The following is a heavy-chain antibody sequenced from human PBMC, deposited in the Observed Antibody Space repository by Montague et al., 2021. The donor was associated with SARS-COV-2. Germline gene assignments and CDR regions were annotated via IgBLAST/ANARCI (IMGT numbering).Heavy chain of an antibody. V-gene: IGHV4-39*02. J-gene: IGHJ4*02. CDR3: ARDSSIYYYGSGSYYASFDY. CDR2: INYSGKT. D-gene: IGHD3-10*01. CDR1: GGSISSGTYY. Sequence: SETLSLTCTVSGGSISSGTYYWGWVRQPPGKGLEWIGTINYSGKTYYNPSLKSRVTISVDTSKNQFSLKVTSVTAADTAVYYCARDSSIYYYGSGSYYASFDYWGRGTLVTVSS.